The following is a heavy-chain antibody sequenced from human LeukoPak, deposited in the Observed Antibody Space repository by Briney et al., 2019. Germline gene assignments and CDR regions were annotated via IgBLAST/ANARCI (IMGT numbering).Heavy chain of an antibody. Sequence: ASVKVSCKASGYTFTSYYMHWVRQAPGQGLEWMGIINPSGGSTSYAQKFQGRVTMTRDTSTSTVYMELSSLRSEDTAVYYCARDPRASYYSPPNGFDYWGQGTLVTVSS. V-gene: IGHV1-46*01. CDR3: ARDPRASYYSPPNGFDY. D-gene: IGHD1-26*01. CDR1: GYTFTSYY. CDR2: INPSGGST. J-gene: IGHJ4*02.